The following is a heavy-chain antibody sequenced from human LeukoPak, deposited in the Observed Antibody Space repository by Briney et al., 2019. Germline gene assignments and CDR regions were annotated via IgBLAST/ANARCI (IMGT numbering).Heavy chain of an antibody. CDR2: IYYSGST. V-gene: IGHV4-30-4*08. J-gene: IGHJ4*02. D-gene: IGHD6-13*01. CDR3: ARAYSSSWYLLPYYFDY. Sequence: SETLSLTCTVSGGSISSGSYYWSWIRQPAGKGLEWIGYIYYSGSTYYNPSLKSRVTISVDTSKNQFSLKLSSVTAADTAVYYCARAYSSSWYLLPYYFDYWGQGTLVTVSS. CDR1: GGSISSGSYY.